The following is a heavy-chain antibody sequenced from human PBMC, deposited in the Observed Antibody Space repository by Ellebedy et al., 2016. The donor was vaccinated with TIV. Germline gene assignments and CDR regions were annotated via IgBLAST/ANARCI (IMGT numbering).Heavy chain of an antibody. CDR1: GFTFRRHR. CDR3: STLSDTGY. D-gene: IGHD2-21*02. Sequence: PGGSLRLSCAASGFTFRRHRMHWIRQAPGKGLVWLSRINGDGGFTSHADFVKGRFTISRDNAKNTLYLQMNSLKAEDTAMYYCSTLSDTGYWGHGTLVTVSS. J-gene: IGHJ4*01. V-gene: IGHV3-74*01. CDR2: INGDGGFT.